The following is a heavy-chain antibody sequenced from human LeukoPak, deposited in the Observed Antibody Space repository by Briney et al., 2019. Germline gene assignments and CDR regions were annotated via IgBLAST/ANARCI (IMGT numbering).Heavy chain of an antibody. D-gene: IGHD6-6*01. CDR3: AHRLSYRSSSENWFDP. V-gene: IGHV2-5*01. J-gene: IGHJ5*02. CDR1: GFSLSTSGVG. Sequence: SGPTLVKPTQTLTLTCTFSGFSLSTSGVGVGWIRQPPGRALEWLALIYWNDDKRYSPSLKSRLTITKDTSKNQVVLTMTNMDPVDTATYYCAHRLSYRSSSENWFDPWGQGTLVTVSS. CDR2: IYWNDDK.